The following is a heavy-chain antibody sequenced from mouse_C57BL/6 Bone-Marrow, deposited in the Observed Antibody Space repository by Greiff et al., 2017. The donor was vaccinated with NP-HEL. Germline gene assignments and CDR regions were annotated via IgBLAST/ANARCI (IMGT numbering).Heavy chain of an antibody. J-gene: IGHJ3*01. V-gene: IGHV2-2*01. CDR1: GFSLTSYG. CDR2: IWSGGST. CDR3: ARRRYGSSSAWFAY. D-gene: IGHD1-1*01. Sequence: VQLQQSGPGLVQPSQSLSITCTVSGFSLTSYGVHWVRQSPGKGLEWLGVIWSGGSTDYNAAFISRLSISKDNSKSQVFFKMNSLQADDTAIYYCARRRYGSSSAWFAYWGQGTLVTVSA.